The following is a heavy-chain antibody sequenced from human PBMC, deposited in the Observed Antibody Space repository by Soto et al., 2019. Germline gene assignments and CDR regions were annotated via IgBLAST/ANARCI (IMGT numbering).Heavy chain of an antibody. Sequence: SETLSLTCAVSGGSISSGGYSWSWIRQPPGKGLEWIGYIYHSGSTYYNPSLKSRVTISVDRSKNQFSLKLSSVTAADTAVYYCARGVGATKTGGAFDIWGQGTMVTVSS. V-gene: IGHV4-30-2*01. CDR1: GGSISSGGYS. D-gene: IGHD1-26*01. CDR2: IYHSGST. CDR3: ARGVGATKTGGAFDI. J-gene: IGHJ3*02.